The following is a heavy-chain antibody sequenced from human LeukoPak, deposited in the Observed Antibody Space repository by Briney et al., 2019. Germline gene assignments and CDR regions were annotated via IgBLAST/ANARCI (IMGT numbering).Heavy chain of an antibody. CDR1: GYSISSGYY. J-gene: IGHJ5*02. CDR3: ARGLRYNWNDGPPVS. D-gene: IGHD1-1*01. CDR2: IYHSGST. V-gene: IGHV4-38-2*02. Sequence: SETLSLTCTVSGYSISSGYYWGWIRQPPGKGLEWIGSIYHSGSTNYNPSLKSRVTISVDKSKNQFSLKLSSVTAADTAVYYCARGLRYNWNDGPPVSWGQGTLVTVSS.